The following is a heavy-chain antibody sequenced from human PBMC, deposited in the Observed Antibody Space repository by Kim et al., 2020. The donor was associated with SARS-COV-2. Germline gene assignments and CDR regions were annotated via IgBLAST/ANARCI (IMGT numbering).Heavy chain of an antibody. CDR3: ATDGGSCWSDYYYGMDV. CDR1: GFTFGDYA. V-gene: IGHV3-9*01. D-gene: IGHD6-19*01. Sequence: GGSLRLSCAASGFTFGDYAMHWIRQAPGKGLEWVSGISWNSGCIGYADSVKGRFTISRDNAKNSLYLQMNSLRAEDTALYYCATDGGSCWSDYYYGMDVWGQGTKVTVSS. J-gene: IGHJ6*02. CDR2: ISWNSGCI.